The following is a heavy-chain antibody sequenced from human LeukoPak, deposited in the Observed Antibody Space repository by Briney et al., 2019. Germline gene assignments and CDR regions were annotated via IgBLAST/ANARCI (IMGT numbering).Heavy chain of an antibody. D-gene: IGHD3-10*01. J-gene: IGHJ6*03. V-gene: IGHV4-34*01. CDR1: GGSFSGYY. CDR3: ARGRGDYGSGSYYYYYYYMDV. Sequence: PSETLSLTCAVYGGSFSGYYWSWIRQPPGKGLEWIGEINHGGSTNYNPSLKSRVTISVDTSKNQFSLKLSSVTAADTAVYYCARGRGDYGSGSYYYYYYYMDVWGKGTTVIVS. CDR2: INHGGST.